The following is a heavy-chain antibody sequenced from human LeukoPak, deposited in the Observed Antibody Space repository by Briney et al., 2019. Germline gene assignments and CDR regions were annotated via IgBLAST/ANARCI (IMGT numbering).Heavy chain of an antibody. Sequence: GESLKISCKGSGYSFTSYWIGGVRQMPGKGLEWMGIIYPGDSDTRYSPCFQGQVTISADKSISTAYLQWSSLKASDTAMYYCARPYCGGDCYSLYFQHWGQGTLVTVSS. J-gene: IGHJ1*01. CDR1: GYSFTSYW. CDR2: IYPGDSDT. D-gene: IGHD2-21*02. V-gene: IGHV5-51*01. CDR3: ARPYCGGDCYSLYFQH.